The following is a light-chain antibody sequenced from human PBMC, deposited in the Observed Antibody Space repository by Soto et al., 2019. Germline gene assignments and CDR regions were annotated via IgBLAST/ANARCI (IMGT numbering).Light chain of an antibody. V-gene: IGKV2-29*03. J-gene: IGKJ5*01. CDR1: QSLLHITGETF. CDR2: EVS. Sequence: DVVITQPPLSLSVAPGQPASISCKSSQSLLHITGETFLFWYLQKPGQSPQLLIYEVSTRVSGVPDRFSGSGSGTDFTLEISRVETDDVGVYYCMQALQTPPGFGQGTRLEI. CDR3: MQALQTPPG.